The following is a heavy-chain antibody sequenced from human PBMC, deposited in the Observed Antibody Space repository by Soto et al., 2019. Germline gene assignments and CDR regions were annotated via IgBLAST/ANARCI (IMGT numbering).Heavy chain of an antibody. D-gene: IGHD2-15*01. J-gene: IGHJ4*02. V-gene: IGHV5-51*01. CDR2: IYPGDSDT. CDR3: ARRLCSGGSCYPYYFDY. CDR1: GYSFTSYW. Sequence: PGESLKISCKGSGYSFTSYWIGWVRQMPGKGLEWMGIIYPGDSDTRYSPSFQGQVTISADKSISTAYLQWSSLKASDTAMYYCARRLCSGGSCYPYYFDYWGQGTLVTVSS.